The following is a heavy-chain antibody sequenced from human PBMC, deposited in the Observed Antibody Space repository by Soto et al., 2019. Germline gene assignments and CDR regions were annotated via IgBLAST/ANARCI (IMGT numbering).Heavy chain of an antibody. J-gene: IGHJ6*02. CDR1: GYTFTSYA. CDR2: INAGNGNT. V-gene: IGHV1-3*01. CDR3: ARCIQQDYYYGMDV. D-gene: IGHD5-18*01. Sequence: GASVKASCKASGYTFTSYAMHWVRQAPGQRLEWMGWINAGNGNTKYSQKFRGRVTMTTDTSTSTVYMELRNLRSDDTAVYYCARCIQQDYYYGMDVWGQGTTVTVSS.